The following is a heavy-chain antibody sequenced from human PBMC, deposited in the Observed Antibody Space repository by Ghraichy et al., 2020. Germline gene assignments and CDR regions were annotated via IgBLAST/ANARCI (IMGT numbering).Heavy chain of an antibody. CDR1: GGSFSGYY. CDR3: ARSSSWYNVYYYYYMDV. V-gene: IGHV4-34*01. D-gene: IGHD6-13*01. J-gene: IGHJ6*03. Sequence: SETLSLTCAVYGGSFSGYYWSWIRQPPGKGLEWIGEINHSGSTNYNPSLKSRDTISVDTSKNQFSLKLSSVTAADTAVYYCARSSSWYNVYYYYYMDVWGKGTTVTVSS. CDR2: INHSGST.